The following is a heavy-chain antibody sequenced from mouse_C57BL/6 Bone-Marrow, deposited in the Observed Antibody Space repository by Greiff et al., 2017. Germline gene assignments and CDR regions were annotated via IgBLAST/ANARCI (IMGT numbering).Heavy chain of an antibody. CDR3: ARDKCYGSSPFAY. CDR1: GFTFSSYA. J-gene: IGHJ3*01. V-gene: IGHV5-4*01. CDR2: ISDGGSYT. Sequence: DVKLVESGGGLVKPGGSLKLSCAASGFTFSSYAMSWVRQTPEKRLEWVATISDGGSYTYYPDNVKGRFTISRDNAKNNLYLQMSHLKSEDTAMYYCARDKCYGSSPFAYWGQGTLVTVSA. D-gene: IGHD1-1*01.